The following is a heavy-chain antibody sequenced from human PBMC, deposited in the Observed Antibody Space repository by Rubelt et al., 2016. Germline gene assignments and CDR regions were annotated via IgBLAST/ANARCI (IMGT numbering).Heavy chain of an antibody. CDR3: ARGASPWYYGTNDYYHY. Sequence: QVQLQQWGEGLLKPSETLSLTCVVSGGSFSGYSWSWVRQPPETGLEWIGDVNHAAVTVYSPSLKSRVTISLDTSKNHLSLRLDAVTAAETAVYYCARGASPWYYGTNDYYHYWGPGSQVVVSS. D-gene: IGHD3-10*01. CDR2: VNHAAVT. J-gene: IGHJ4*02. V-gene: IGHV4-34*02. CDR1: GGSFSGYS.